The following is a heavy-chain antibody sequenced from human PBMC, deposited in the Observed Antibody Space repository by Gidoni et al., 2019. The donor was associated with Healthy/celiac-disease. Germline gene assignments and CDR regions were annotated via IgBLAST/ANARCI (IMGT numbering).Heavy chain of an antibody. CDR2: INWNGGST. D-gene: IGHD3-22*01. V-gene: IGHV3-20*01. CDR3: ARVAYYYDSSGYYPLDY. J-gene: IGHJ4*02. Sequence: EVQLVESGGGVVRPGGSLRLSCAASGFTFDDYGMSGVRQASGKGLEWVSGINWNGGSTGYADSVKGRFTISRDNAKNSLYLQMNSLRAEDTALYHCARVAYYYDSSGYYPLDYWGQGTLVTVSS. CDR1: GFTFDDYG.